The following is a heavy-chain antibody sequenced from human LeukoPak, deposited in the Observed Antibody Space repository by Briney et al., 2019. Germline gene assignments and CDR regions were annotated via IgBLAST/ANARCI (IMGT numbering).Heavy chain of an antibody. Sequence: PSETLSLTCTVSGGSISSGDYYWSWIRQPPGKGLEWIGYIYYSGSTYYNPSLKSRVTISVDTSKNQFSLKLSSVTAADTAAYYCAREKRVYPRWFDPWGQGTLVTVSS. J-gene: IGHJ5*02. V-gene: IGHV4-30-4*01. D-gene: IGHD3-10*01. CDR2: IYYSGST. CDR1: GGSISSGDYY. CDR3: AREKRVYPRWFDP.